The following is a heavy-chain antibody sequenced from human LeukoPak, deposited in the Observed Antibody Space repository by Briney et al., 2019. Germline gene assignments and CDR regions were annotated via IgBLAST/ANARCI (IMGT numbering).Heavy chain of an antibody. CDR1: GGSISSSNW. CDR2: FYHRGST. J-gene: IGHJ4*02. CDR3: ARDPNSYGYFDY. Sequence: SGTLSPTCAVSGGSISSSNWWCWVRQPPGKGLEWIGEFYHRGSTDNNPSLRSGVTISVDKSKNQFSLKLSSVTAADTAVYYCARDPNSYGYFDYWGQGTLVTVSS. D-gene: IGHD5-18*01. V-gene: IGHV4-4*02.